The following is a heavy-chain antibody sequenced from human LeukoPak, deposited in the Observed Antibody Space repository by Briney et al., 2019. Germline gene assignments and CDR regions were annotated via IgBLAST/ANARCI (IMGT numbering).Heavy chain of an antibody. CDR3: AKDVGSGWYGGFDY. Sequence: GTSLRLSCAASGFTFDDSAMFWVRQAPGKGLEWVSGISWDSGLLGYADSVKGRSTISRDNAKSSLYLQMNSLRPEDTALYYCAKDVGSGWYGGFDYWGQGTLVTVSS. V-gene: IGHV3-9*01. D-gene: IGHD6-19*01. CDR2: ISWDSGLL. CDR1: GFTFDDSA. J-gene: IGHJ4*02.